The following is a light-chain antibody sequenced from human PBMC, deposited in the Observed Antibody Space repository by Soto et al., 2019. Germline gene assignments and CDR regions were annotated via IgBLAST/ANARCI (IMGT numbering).Light chain of an antibody. J-gene: IGLJ3*02. CDR3: QTWVTGIRV. V-gene: IGLV4-69*01. Sequence: QLVLTQSPSASASLGASVELTCTLSSGHSTYAIAWHQQRPEKGPRYLMKLNADGSYTKGDGIPDRFSGSSSGTERYLTISSLQSEDEADYYCQTWVTGIRVFGGGTKVTVL. CDR2: LNADGSY. CDR1: SGHSTYA.